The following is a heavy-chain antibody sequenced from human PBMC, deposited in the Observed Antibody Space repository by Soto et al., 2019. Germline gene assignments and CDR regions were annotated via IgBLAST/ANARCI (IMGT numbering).Heavy chain of an antibody. CDR3: ARDILLWFGELPPRAHDAFDI. D-gene: IGHD3-10*01. V-gene: IGHV4-31*03. Sequence: QVQLQESGPGLVKPSQTLSLTCTVSGGSISSGGYFWSWICQHPGKGLEWIGDINYSGSTYSNPSRKSRVTISVDTSKNQFSLKLSSVTAADTAVYYCARDILLWFGELPPRAHDAFDIWGQGTMVTVSS. J-gene: IGHJ3*02. CDR2: INYSGST. CDR1: GGSISSGGYF.